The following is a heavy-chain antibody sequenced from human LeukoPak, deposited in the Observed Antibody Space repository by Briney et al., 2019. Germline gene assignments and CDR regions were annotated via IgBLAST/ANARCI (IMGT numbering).Heavy chain of an antibody. CDR2: IYYSGST. V-gene: IGHV4-59*01. J-gene: IGHJ4*02. CDR3: ARDGGGYYSSYFDN. Sequence: PSETLSLTCTVSGGSISSYYWSWIRQPPGKGLEWIGYIYYSGSTNYNPSLKSRVTISVDTSKNQFSLKLSSVTAADTAVYYCARDGGGYYSSYFDNWGQGTLVTVSS. CDR1: GGSISSYY. D-gene: IGHD3-22*01.